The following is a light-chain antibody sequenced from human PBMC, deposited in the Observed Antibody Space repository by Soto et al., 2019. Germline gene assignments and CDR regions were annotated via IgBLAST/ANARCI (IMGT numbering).Light chain of an antibody. CDR1: QGISNY. Sequence: DIQMTQSPSSLSASVGDRVTITCRASQGISNYLAWYQQIPGKVPKLLISAASTLQSAVPSRFSGSGSGTDFTLTISSLQTEDVAPYYCQKYTNVPAFGGGTKVEIK. V-gene: IGKV1-27*01. CDR3: QKYTNVPA. CDR2: AAS. J-gene: IGKJ4*01.